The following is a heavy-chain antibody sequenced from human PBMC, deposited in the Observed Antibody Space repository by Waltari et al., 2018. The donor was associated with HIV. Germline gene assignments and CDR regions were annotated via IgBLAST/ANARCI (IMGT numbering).Heavy chain of an antibody. J-gene: IGHJ3*02. CDR2: ISWNSGSI. V-gene: IGHV3-9*01. CDR1: GFTFDDYA. CDR3: AKDMSSDDAFDI. Sequence: EVQLVESGGGLVQPGRSLRLSCAASGFTFDDYAMPWVRQAPGKGLEWVSGISWNSGSIGYADSVKGRFTISRDNAKNSLYLQMNSLRAEDTALYYCAKDMSSDDAFDIWGQGTMVTVSS.